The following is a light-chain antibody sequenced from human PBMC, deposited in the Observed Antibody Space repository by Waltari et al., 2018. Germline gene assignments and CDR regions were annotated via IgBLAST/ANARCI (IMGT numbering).Light chain of an antibody. CDR1: RSDVGGFYF. CDR2: NVS. V-gene: IGLV2-14*03. Sequence: QSALTPPASVSWSPGQSITIPCTGTRSDVGGFYFFSWYQQPPAKAPKLIISNVSRRPSGVSYRFSGSKSGNRASRTISGLQAEDEATYYCSSYTSDYTYVFGTGTEVTVV. J-gene: IGLJ1*01. CDR3: SSYTSDYTYV.